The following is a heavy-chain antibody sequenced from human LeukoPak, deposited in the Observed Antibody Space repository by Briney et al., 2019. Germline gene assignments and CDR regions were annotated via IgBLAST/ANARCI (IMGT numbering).Heavy chain of an antibody. CDR3: ARDLGAAGSNYYYYMDV. CDR2: ISSSGSTI. V-gene: IGHV3-48*03. J-gene: IGHJ6*03. CDR1: GFTFSSYE. D-gene: IGHD6-13*01. Sequence: PGGSLRLSCAASGFTFSSYEMNWVRQAPGKGLEWVSYISSSGSTIYYADSVKGRFTISRDNAKNSLYLRMNSLRAEDTAVYYCARDLGAAGSNYYYYMDVWGKGTTVTVSS.